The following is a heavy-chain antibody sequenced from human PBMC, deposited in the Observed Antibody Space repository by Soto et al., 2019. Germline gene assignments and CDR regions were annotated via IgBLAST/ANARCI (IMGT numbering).Heavy chain of an antibody. D-gene: IGHD2-21*02. CDR2: IYHSGTT. J-gene: IGHJ3*02. CDR3: ARGDGDNAFDI. Sequence: QVQLQESGPGLVKPSGTLSLTCAVSGTSIINNNWWTWVRQPPGKGLEWIGEIYHSGTTNYNSSLKSRVTFSTDKSKNPSSLNLNSVTAADTAVYYCARGDGDNAFDIWGQGTLVIVSS. CDR1: GTSIINNNW. V-gene: IGHV4-4*02.